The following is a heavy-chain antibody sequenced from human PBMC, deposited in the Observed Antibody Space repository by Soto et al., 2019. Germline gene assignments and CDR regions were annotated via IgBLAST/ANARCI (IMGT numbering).Heavy chain of an antibody. CDR1: GYTFSSYG. J-gene: IGHJ5*02. CDR2: INCYSGYT. D-gene: IGHD4-17*01. V-gene: IGHV1-18*01. Sequence: QVQLVQSGVEVKGPGASVTVSCKASGYTFSSYGIAWVRQAPGQGLEWLGWINCYSGYTHYVQTLQGRISFTTDSSASTAYLELRSLISDDTAVYYCARYFLNDYGDPGWFDPWGQGTLVTVSS. CDR3: ARYFLNDYGDPGWFDP.